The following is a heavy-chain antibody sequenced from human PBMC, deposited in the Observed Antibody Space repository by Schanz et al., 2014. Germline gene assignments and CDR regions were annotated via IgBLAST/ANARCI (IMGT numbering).Heavy chain of an antibody. J-gene: IGHJ6*02. Sequence: EVQLLESGGGLVQPGGSLRLSCAASGFTFSSYAMTWVRQAPGMGLEWVSAISGRDGSTYYADSVRGRFTISRDNSKTPLYLQIHTLRAEDTAVYYCAKDGPGGSGSYSADASMDVCGQGTTVT. CDR3: AKDGPGGSGSYSADASMDV. CDR1: GFTFSSYA. CDR2: ISGRDGST. D-gene: IGHD3-10*01. V-gene: IGHV3-23*01.